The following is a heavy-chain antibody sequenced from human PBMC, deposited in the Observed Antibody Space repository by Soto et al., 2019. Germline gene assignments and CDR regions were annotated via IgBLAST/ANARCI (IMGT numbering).Heavy chain of an antibody. D-gene: IGHD3-10*01. V-gene: IGHV4-34*01. Sequence: SETLSLTCAVYGGSFSGYYWSWIRQPPGKGLEWIGEINHSGSTNYNPSLKSRVTISVDTSKNQFSLKLSSVTAADTAVYYCARGRKVRGARFDYWGQGTLVTVSS. J-gene: IGHJ4*02. CDR1: GGSFSGYY. CDR3: ARGRKVRGARFDY. CDR2: INHSGST.